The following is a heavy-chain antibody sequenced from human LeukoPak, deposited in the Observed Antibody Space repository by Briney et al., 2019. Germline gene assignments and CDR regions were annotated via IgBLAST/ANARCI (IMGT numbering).Heavy chain of an antibody. J-gene: IGHJ4*02. CDR2: IYYCGST. CDR3: ARDYGDHAFDC. CDR1: GDSIRRGTYY. D-gene: IGHD4-17*01. V-gene: IGHV4-39*01. Sequence: PSETLSLTCKVSGDSIRRGTYYWGWIRQPPGKVLAWIGSIYYCGSTYYNPSLKSRVTISVDTSKNQFSLKLSSVTAADTAVYFCARDYGDHAFDCWGQGTLVTVSS.